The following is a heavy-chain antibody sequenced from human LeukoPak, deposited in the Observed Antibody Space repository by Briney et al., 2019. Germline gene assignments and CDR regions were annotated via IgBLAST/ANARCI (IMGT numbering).Heavy chain of an antibody. CDR1: GFTFSSYA. V-gene: IGHV3-23*01. Sequence: GGSLRLSCAASGFTFSSYAMSWVRQAPGKGLEWVSAISGSGGSTYYADSVKGRFTISKDNSKNTLYLQMNSLRAEDTAVYYCAKRSVASGSGFDYWGQGTLVTVSS. D-gene: IGHD1-26*01. CDR3: AKRSVASGSGFDY. CDR2: ISGSGGST. J-gene: IGHJ4*02.